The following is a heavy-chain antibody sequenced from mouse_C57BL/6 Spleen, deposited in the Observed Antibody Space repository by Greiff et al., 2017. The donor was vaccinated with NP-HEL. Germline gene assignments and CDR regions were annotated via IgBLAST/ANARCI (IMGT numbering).Heavy chain of an antibody. D-gene: IGHD1-1*01. CDR2: IYPRSGNT. CDR1: GYTFTSYG. J-gene: IGHJ4*01. V-gene: IGHV1-81*01. CDR3: AIDAYYGSSSPYAMDY. Sequence: VKLMESGAELARPGASVKLSCKASGYTFTSYGISWVKQRTGQGLEWIGEIYPRSGNTYYNEKFKGKATLTAAKSSSTAYMELRSLTSEDSAVYFCAIDAYYGSSSPYAMDYWGQGTSVTVSS.